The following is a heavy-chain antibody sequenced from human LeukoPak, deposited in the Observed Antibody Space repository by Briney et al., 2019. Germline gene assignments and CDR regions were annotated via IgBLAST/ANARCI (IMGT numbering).Heavy chain of an antibody. D-gene: IGHD5-18*01. CDR1: GFTFDDYA. CDR3: AKDMKEYSYGYGSAFDI. J-gene: IGHJ3*02. Sequence: GGSLRLSCAASGFTFDDYAMHWVRQAPGKGLEWVSGISWNSGSTGYADSVKGRFTISRDNAKNSLYLQMNSLRAEDTALYYCAKDMKEYSYGYGSAFDIWGQGTMVTVSS. CDR2: ISWNSGST. V-gene: IGHV3-9*01.